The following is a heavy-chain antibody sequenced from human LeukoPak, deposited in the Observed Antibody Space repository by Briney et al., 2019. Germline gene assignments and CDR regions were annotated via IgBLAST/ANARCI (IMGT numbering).Heavy chain of an antibody. CDR2: INPSGGST. V-gene: IGHV1-46*01. J-gene: IGHJ4*02. Sequence: ASVKVSCKASGYXFTSYYIHWVRQAPGQGLEWMGIINPSGGSTSYAQKFQGRVTMTRDTSTSTVYMELSSLRSEDTAVYYCARVSRPLASARGFDYWGQGTLVTVSS. CDR3: ARVSRPLASARGFDY. CDR1: GYXFTSYY. D-gene: IGHD6-6*01.